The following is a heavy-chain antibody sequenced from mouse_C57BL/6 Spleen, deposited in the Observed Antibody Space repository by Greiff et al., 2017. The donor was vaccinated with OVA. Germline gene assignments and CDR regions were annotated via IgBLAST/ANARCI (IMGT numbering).Heavy chain of an antibody. CDR2: FYPGSGSI. CDR3: ARHEVVDSAGIFAY. Sequence: VQLQQSGAELVKPGASVKLSCKASCYTFTEYTIHWFKQMSGPGLAWLGWFYPGSGSIKYNEKFKDKATLTADQSSSAVYMERSRVTSEDSAVYVCARHEVVDSAGIFAYWGQGTLVTVSA. V-gene: IGHV1-62-2*01. J-gene: IGHJ3*01. CDR1: CYTFTEYT. D-gene: IGHD3-2*02.